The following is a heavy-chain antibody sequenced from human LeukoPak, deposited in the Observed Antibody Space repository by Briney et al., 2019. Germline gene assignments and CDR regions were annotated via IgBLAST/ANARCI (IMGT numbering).Heavy chain of an antibody. D-gene: IGHD1-1*01. J-gene: IGHJ4*02. CDR3: ARTPGTLIDY. Sequence: GGSLRLSCAASGFTFSTYWMSWVRQAPGKGLEWVANIKQDGSEKYYVGSVKGRFTISRDNAKNSLYLQMNTLRPEDTAVYYCARTPGTLIDYWGQGTLVTVSS. CDR2: IKQDGSEK. V-gene: IGHV3-7*01. CDR1: GFTFSTYW.